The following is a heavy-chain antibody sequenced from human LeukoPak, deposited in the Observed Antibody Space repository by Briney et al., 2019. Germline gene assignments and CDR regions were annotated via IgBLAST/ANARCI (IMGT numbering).Heavy chain of an antibody. CDR1: GFTFSSYA. V-gene: IGHV3-23*01. D-gene: IGHD3-22*01. J-gene: IGHJ1*01. CDR3: AKGRYYDSSGYYD. Sequence: GGSLRLSCAASGFTFSSYAMRWVRQAPGKGLEWVSAISGSGGSTYYADSVKGRFTISRDNSKNTLYLQMNSLRAEDTAVYYSAKGRYYDSSGYYDWGQGTLVTVSS. CDR2: ISGSGGST.